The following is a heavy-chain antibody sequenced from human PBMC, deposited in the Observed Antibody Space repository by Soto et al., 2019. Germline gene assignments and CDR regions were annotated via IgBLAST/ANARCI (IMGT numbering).Heavy chain of an antibody. J-gene: IGHJ1*01. Sequence: SETLSLTCVVYGGSFSGYYWSWIRQPPGKGPEWIGEINHSGSTNYNPSLKSRVTISIDTSKNEFALKLNSVIAADTAVYYCGRVGYSGYDYTSEYFQYWGQGTVVTVSS. V-gene: IGHV4-34*01. CDR2: INHSGST. CDR1: GGSFSGYY. CDR3: GRVGYSGYDYTSEYFQY. D-gene: IGHD5-12*01.